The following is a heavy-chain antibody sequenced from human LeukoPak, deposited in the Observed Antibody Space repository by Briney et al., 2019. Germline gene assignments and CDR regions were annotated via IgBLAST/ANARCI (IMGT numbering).Heavy chain of an antibody. CDR2: IIPVFGTA. D-gene: IGHD2-15*01. J-gene: IGHJ3*02. CDR1: GGTFSSYA. Sequence: SVKVSCEASGGTFSSYAISWVRQAPGQGLEWMGGIIPVFGTANYAQKFQGRVTITADESTSTAYMELSSLRSEDTAVYYCARDRVVGLGIDNAFDIWGHGTMVTVSS. V-gene: IGHV1-69*01. CDR3: ARDRVVGLGIDNAFDI.